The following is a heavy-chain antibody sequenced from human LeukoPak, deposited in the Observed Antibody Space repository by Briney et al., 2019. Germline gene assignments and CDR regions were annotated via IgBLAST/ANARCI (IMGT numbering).Heavy chain of an antibody. V-gene: IGHV3-23*01. D-gene: IGHD2-2*01. CDR1: GFTFSSYS. Sequence: GGSLRLSCAASGFTFSSYSMNWVRQAPGKGLEWVSAISGSGGSTYYADSVKGRFTISRDNSKNTLYLEMNSLRAEDAAIYYCAKGALGYCSSASCSSFDYWGQGTLVTVSS. J-gene: IGHJ4*02. CDR2: ISGSGGST. CDR3: AKGALGYCSSASCSSFDY.